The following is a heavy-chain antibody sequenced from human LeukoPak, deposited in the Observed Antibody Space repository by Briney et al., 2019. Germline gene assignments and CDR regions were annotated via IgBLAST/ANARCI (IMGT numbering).Heavy chain of an antibody. V-gene: IGHV1-2*02. Sequence: ASVKVSCKPSAYTFTGYSIHWVRQAPGQGLEWMGWMNPNSGDTKFAQNFHGRVTMTSDTSISTAYMDLIRLRFDDTAVYYCASMRVNLLGSGGYFNSWGQGTLVTVSS. J-gene: IGHJ5*01. D-gene: IGHD2-15*01. CDR3: ASMRVNLLGSGGYFNS. CDR2: MNPNSGDT. CDR1: AYTFTGYS.